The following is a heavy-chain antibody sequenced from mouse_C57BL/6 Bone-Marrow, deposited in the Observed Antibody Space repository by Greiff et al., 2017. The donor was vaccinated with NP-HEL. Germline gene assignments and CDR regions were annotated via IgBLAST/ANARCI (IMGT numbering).Heavy chain of an antibody. V-gene: IGHV1-69*01. Sequence: VQLQQPGAELVMPGASVKLSCKASGYTFTSYWMHWVKQRPGQGLEWIGEIDPSDSYTNYNQKFKGKSTLTVDKSSSTAYMQLSSLTSEDSAVYYCARVGGFAYWVQGTLVTVSA. J-gene: IGHJ3*01. CDR2: IDPSDSYT. CDR1: GYTFTSYW. CDR3: ARVGGFAY.